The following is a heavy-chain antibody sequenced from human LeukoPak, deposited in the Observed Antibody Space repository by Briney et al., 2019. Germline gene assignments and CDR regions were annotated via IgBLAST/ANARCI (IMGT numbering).Heavy chain of an antibody. Sequence: SETLSLTCTVSGGSISSSSYYWGWVRQPPGKGLEWIGSIYYSGSTYYNPSLKSRVTISVDTSKNQFYLKLSSLTAADTAVYYCARSSGWYRSLVGYWGQGTLVTVSS. D-gene: IGHD6-19*01. J-gene: IGHJ4*02. V-gene: IGHV4-39*01. CDR2: IYYSGST. CDR1: GGSISSSSYY. CDR3: ARSSGWYRSLVGY.